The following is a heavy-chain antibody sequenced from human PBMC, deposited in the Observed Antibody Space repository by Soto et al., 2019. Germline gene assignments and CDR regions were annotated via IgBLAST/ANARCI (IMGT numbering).Heavy chain of an antibody. CDR3: ASDSRPIRASRHFDY. CDR1: GFTFSSYG. D-gene: IGHD6-6*01. Sequence: QVQLVESGGGVVQPGRSLRLSCAASGFTFSSYGMHWVRQAPGKGLEWVAVVWYDGSNKYYADSVKGRFTISRENSKHTLYLQMNSLRAEDTAVYCCASDSRPIRASRHFDYWGQGTLGTVSS. J-gene: IGHJ4*02. V-gene: IGHV3-33*01. CDR2: VWYDGSNK.